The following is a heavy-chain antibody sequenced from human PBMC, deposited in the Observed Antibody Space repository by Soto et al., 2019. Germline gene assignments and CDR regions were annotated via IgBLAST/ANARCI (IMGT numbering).Heavy chain of an antibody. D-gene: IGHD2-15*01. Sequence: QVQLVESGGGVVQPGRSLRLSCAVSGFTVSTYGMHWVRQAPGKGLEWVAVISRDGGTKYYADSVKGRFTISRDNSRNTLFLDMNSLGSDDMAVYCCSGEVASGYWGQGTLVTVSS. CDR2: ISRDGGTK. CDR1: GFTVSTYG. CDR3: SGEVASGY. J-gene: IGHJ4*02. V-gene: IGHV3-30*03.